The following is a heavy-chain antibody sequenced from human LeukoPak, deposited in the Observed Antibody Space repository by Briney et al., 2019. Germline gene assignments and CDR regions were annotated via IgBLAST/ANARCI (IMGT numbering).Heavy chain of an antibody. CDR3: ARADYDYVWGSYRIGAFDI. D-gene: IGHD3-16*02. V-gene: IGHV4-39*07. J-gene: IGHJ3*02. CDR2: IYYSGST. Sequence: SETLSLTCTVSGGSISSSSYYWGWIRQPPGKGLEWIGSIYYSGSTYYNPSLKSRVTISVDTSKNQFSLKLSSVTAADTAVYYCARADYDYVWGSYRIGAFDIWGQGTMVTVSS. CDR1: GGSISSSSYY.